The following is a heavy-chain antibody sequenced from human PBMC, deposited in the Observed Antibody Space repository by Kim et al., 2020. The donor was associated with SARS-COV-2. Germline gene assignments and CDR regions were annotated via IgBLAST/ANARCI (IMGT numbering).Heavy chain of an antibody. Sequence: YDADAVKSRFTTSRDNSKTTMYRQMNSRRAEDTAVYYCARDTRDYYGMDVWGQGTTVTVSS. J-gene: IGHJ6*02. V-gene: IGHV3-33*01. CDR3: ARDTRDYYGMDV.